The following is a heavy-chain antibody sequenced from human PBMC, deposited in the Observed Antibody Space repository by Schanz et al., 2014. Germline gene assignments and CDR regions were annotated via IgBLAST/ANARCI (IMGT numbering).Heavy chain of an antibody. CDR2: ISNDGSIK. CDR1: GFTVSSNH. CDR3: AKQIHYDILTVTRN. V-gene: IGHV3-30-3*01. Sequence: QVQLVESGGGVVQPGGSLRLSCAVSGFTVSSNHMSWVRQAPGKGLEWVALISNDGSIKYYADSVEGRFTISRDNSENTLYLQMNSLSADDTAVFYCAKQIHYDILTVTRNWGQGTLVTVSS. J-gene: IGHJ4*02. D-gene: IGHD3-9*01.